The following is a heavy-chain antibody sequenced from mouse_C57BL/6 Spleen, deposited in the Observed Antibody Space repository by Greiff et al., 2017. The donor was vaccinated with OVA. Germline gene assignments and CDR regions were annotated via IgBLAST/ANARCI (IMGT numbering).Heavy chain of an antibody. CDR2: INPSSGYT. Sequence: VQLQESGAELAKPGASVKLSCKASGYTFTSYWMHWVKQRPGQGLEWIGYINPSSGYTKYKQKFKDKATLTADKSSSTAYMQLSSLTYEDSAVYYCASPYYGSSYGFDYWGQGTTLTVSS. CDR3: ASPYYGSSYGFDY. D-gene: IGHD1-1*01. V-gene: IGHV1-7*01. J-gene: IGHJ2*01. CDR1: GYTFTSYW.